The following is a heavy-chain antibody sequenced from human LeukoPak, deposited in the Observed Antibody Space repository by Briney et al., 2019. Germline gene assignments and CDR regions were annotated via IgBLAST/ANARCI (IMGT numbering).Heavy chain of an antibody. CDR2: IIPIFGTA. J-gene: IGHJ4*02. CDR3: ATAFSGFCSMTSCPGYY. CDR1: GGTFSRYA. Sequence: SVKVSCKASGGTFSRYAVSWVRQAPGQGLEWMGGIIPIFGTANYAQKFQGRVTITTDEATNTAFMELRSLRSEDTAVYFYATAFSGFCSMTSCPGYYWGQGTLVTVSS. D-gene: IGHD2-2*01. V-gene: IGHV1-69*05.